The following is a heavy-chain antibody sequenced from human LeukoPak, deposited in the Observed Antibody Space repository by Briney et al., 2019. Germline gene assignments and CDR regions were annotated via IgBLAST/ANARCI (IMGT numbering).Heavy chain of an antibody. CDR1: GFIFSNYE. CDR3: ATARIAAPLLDY. J-gene: IGHJ4*02. CDR2: ISDHGKSR. Sequence: GGSLRLSCAAPGFIFSNYEMNWVRQTPGRGLEWASYISDHGKSRNYVDSVKGRFAISRDNAKNSLYLQMDSLRVEDTAVYFCATARIAAPLLDYWGQGSLVTVSS. D-gene: IGHD6-13*01. V-gene: IGHV3-48*03.